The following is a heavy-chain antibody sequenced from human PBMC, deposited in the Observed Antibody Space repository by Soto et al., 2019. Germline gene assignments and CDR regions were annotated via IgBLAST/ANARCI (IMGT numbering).Heavy chain of an antibody. J-gene: IGHJ4*02. D-gene: IGHD3-22*01. CDR3: ARDYYDSSGLDY. Sequence: SETLSLSCAVSGGSISSDKWWSWVRQPPGKGLEWIGEIYHSGSTNYSPSVKSRVTISVDNSKNQFSLRLTSVTAADTAVYYCARDYYDSSGLDYWGQGTLVTVS. CDR2: IYHSGST. CDR1: GGSISSDKW. V-gene: IGHV4-4*02.